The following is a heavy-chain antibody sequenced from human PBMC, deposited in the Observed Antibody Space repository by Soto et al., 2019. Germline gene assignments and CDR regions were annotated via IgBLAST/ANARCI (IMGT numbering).Heavy chain of an antibody. Sequence: QVQLVQSGAEVKKPGSSVKVSCKASGGTFRNYAINWVRQAPGQGLEWMGGIISIFGTANHAQQFQGRVMVSADESTTTAYMEMSNLTSEDTAIYYCARGGWLPSNLYFELWGRGTLVTVSS. CDR3: ARGGWLPSNLYFEL. J-gene: IGHJ2*01. CDR2: IISIFGTA. D-gene: IGHD3-10*01. CDR1: GGTFRNYA. V-gene: IGHV1-69*01.